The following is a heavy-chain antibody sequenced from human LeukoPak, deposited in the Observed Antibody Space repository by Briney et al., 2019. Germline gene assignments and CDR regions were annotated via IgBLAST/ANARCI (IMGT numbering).Heavy chain of an antibody. D-gene: IGHD3-9*01. CDR2: INHSGST. Sequence: SETLSLTCAVYGGSFSGYYWSWIRQPPGKGLEWIGEINHSGSTNYNPSLKSRVTISVDTSKNQFSLMLSSVTAADTAVYYCARRYFDWLLRYNWFDPWGQGTLVTVSS. V-gene: IGHV4-34*01. CDR1: GGSFSGYY. CDR3: ARRYFDWLLRYNWFDP. J-gene: IGHJ5*02.